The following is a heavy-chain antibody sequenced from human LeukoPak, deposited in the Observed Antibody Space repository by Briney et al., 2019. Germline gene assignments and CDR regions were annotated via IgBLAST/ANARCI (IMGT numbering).Heavy chain of an antibody. Sequence: GGSLRLSCAASGFTFSTYWMHWVRQAPGKGLVWVSRINSDGSSTNYADSVKGRFTISRDNAKSTLYLQMNSLRAEDTAVYYCARDLFVVLPTLWGQGTLVTVSS. V-gene: IGHV3-74*01. CDR3: ARDLFVVLPTL. J-gene: IGHJ4*02. D-gene: IGHD2-2*01. CDR1: GFTFSTYW. CDR2: INSDGSST.